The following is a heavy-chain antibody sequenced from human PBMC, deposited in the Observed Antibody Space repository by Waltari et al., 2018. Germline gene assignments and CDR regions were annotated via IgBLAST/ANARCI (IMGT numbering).Heavy chain of an antibody. D-gene: IGHD6-19*01. J-gene: IGHJ4*02. CDR1: GFSLRPRGVG. Sequence: QITLKESGPTLVKPTQTLTLTCTFSGFSLRPRGVGVGRIRTPPGKALEWLALIYWDDDKRYSPSLKSRLTITKDTSKNQVVLTMTNMDPVDTATYYCAHRPRHRAVAGSFDYWGQGTLVTVSS. V-gene: IGHV2-5*02. CDR3: AHRPRHRAVAGSFDY. CDR2: IYWDDDK.